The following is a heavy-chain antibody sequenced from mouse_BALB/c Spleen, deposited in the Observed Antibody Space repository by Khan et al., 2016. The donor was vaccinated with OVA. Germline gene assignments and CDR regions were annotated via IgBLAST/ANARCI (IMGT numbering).Heavy chain of an antibody. Sequence: VQLKESGPGLVKPSQSLSLTCTVTGYSITSDYAWNWIRQFPGNKLEWMGYISSSGSTNYNPALKSRFSITRDTSKNKFFLQLNSVTTEDTATYYCARDGSRYNYAMDYWGQGTSVTVSS. CDR1: GYSITSDYA. CDR2: ISSSGST. CDR3: ARDGSRYNYAMDY. V-gene: IGHV3-2*02. J-gene: IGHJ4*01. D-gene: IGHD2-3*01.